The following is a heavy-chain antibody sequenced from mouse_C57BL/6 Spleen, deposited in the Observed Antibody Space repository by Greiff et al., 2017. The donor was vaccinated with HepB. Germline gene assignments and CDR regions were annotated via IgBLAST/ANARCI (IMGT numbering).Heavy chain of an antibody. CDR2: IWRGGST. CDR1: GFSLTSYG. Sequence: QVQLQQSGPGLVQPSQSLSITCTVSGFSLTSYGVHWVRQSPGKGLEWLGVIWRGGSTDYNAAFMSRLSITNDNSKSQVFFKMNSLQADDTAIYYCAKRDGYYAWFAYWGQGTLVTVSA. J-gene: IGHJ3*01. CDR3: AKRDGYYAWFAY. V-gene: IGHV2-5*01. D-gene: IGHD2-3*01.